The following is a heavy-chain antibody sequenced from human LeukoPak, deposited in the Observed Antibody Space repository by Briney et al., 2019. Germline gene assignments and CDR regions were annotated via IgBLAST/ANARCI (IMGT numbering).Heavy chain of an antibody. V-gene: IGHV4-39*07. CDR1: GGSISSSSYY. Sequence: PSETLSLTCTVSGGSISSSSYYWGWIRQPPGKGLEWIGSIYYSGSTYYNPSLKSRVTISVDTSKNQFSLKLSSVTAADTAVYYCARDLIPGDNWFDPWGQGTLVTVSS. CDR3: ARDLIPGDNWFDP. D-gene: IGHD2-2*02. CDR2: IYYSGST. J-gene: IGHJ5*02.